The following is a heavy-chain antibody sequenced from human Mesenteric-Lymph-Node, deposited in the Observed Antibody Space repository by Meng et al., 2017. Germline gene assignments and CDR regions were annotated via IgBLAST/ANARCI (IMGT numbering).Heavy chain of an antibody. CDR3: ARDWGDVRGGFDF. J-gene: IGHJ4*02. V-gene: IGHV6-1*01. Sequence: QGQLQQSGPGLVKPSQTLSLTCAISGESVSSNSAAWNWIRQSPSRGLEWLGRTCYKSKYYNDYALSVKSRITINPDTSKNQFSLQLNSVTPEDTAIYYCARDWGDVRGGFDFWGQGTLVTVSS. D-gene: IGHD3-10*02. CDR1: GESVSSNSAA. CDR2: TCYKSKYYN.